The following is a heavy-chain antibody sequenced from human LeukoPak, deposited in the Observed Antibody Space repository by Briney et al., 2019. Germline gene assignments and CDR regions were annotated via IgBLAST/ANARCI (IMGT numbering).Heavy chain of an antibody. Sequence: GASVKVSCKASGGTFSSYAISWVRQAPGQGLEWMGGIIPIFGTANYAQKFQGRVTITADESTSTAYMELSSLRSEDTAVYYCAREGLSGYSYADLDYWGRGTLVTVSS. J-gene: IGHJ4*02. CDR2: IIPIFGTA. CDR1: GGTFSSYA. V-gene: IGHV1-69*13. CDR3: AREGLSGYSYADLDY. D-gene: IGHD5-18*01.